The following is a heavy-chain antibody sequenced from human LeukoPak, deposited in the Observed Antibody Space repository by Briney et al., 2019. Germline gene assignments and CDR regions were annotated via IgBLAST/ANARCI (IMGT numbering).Heavy chain of an antibody. V-gene: IGHV4-31*03. J-gene: IGHJ4*02. CDR3: ARGNPSLPDY. CDR2: VYYSGST. D-gene: IGHD1-14*01. Sequence: SETLSLTCTVSGGSINSGGYFWSWIRQVPGKGLEWIGFVYYSGSTYYNPSLQSRITISVDTSKNQFSLKLSSVTAADTAVYYCARGNPSLPDYWGQGTLVTVSS. CDR1: GGSINSGGYF.